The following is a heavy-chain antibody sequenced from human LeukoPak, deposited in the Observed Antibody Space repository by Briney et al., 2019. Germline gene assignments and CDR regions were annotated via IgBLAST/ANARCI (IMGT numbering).Heavy chain of an antibody. Sequence: GGSLRLSCAASGFTFSSYWMNWARQAPGKGLEWVASINHNGNVNYYADSVKGRFTIPRDNSKNTLSLQMNSLRAEDTAVYYCARDISSTHMDVWAQGTTVTVSS. V-gene: IGHV3-7*01. J-gene: IGHJ6*02. CDR1: GFTFSSYW. CDR3: ARDISSTHMDV. CDR2: INHNGNVN. D-gene: IGHD2-2*01.